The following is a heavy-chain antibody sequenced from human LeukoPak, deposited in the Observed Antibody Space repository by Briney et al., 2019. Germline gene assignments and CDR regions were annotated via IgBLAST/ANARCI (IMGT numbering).Heavy chain of an antibody. CDR1: GFTFSSYA. D-gene: IGHD4-11*01. Sequence: GGSLRLSCAASGFTFSSYAMSWVRQAPGKGLEWVSAISGSGGSTYYADSVKGRFTISRDNSKNTLYLQMNSLRAEDTAVYYCAKSRLTSQTTYDAFDIWGQGTMVTVSS. CDR3: AKSRLTSQTTYDAFDI. J-gene: IGHJ3*02. CDR2: ISGSGGST. V-gene: IGHV3-23*01.